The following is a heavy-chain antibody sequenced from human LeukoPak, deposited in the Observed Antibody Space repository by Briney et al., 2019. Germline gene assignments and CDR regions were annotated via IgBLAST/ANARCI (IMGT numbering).Heavy chain of an antibody. CDR2: INPNSGGT. J-gene: IGHJ5*02. Sequence: ASVKVSCKASGYTFTGYYMHWVRQAPGQGLEWMGWINPNSGGTNYAQKFQGWVTMTRDTSISTAYMELSRLRSDDTAVYYCARGRSVWVGATNFRNWFDPWGQGTQVTVSS. V-gene: IGHV1-2*04. D-gene: IGHD1-26*01. CDR3: ARGRSVWVGATNFRNWFDP. CDR1: GYTFTGYY.